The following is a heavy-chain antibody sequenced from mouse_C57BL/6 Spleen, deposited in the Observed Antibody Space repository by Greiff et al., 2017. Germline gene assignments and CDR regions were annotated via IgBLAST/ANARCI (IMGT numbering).Heavy chain of an antibody. V-gene: IGHV1-59*01. CDR1: GYTFTSYW. CDR3: ARYYYGSSPYWYYDV. J-gene: IGHJ1*03. CDR2: IDPSDSYT. D-gene: IGHD1-1*01. Sequence: VQLQQPGAELVRPGTSVKLSCKASGYTFTSYWMHWVKQRPGQGLEWIGVIDPSDSYTNYNQKFKGKATLTVDTSSSTAYMQLSSLTSEDAAVYYSARYYYGSSPYWYYDVWGTGTTVTVSS.